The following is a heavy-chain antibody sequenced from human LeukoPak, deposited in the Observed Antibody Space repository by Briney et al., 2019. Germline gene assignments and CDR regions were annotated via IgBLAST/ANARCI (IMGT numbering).Heavy chain of an antibody. CDR1: GFTFSSYG. J-gene: IGHJ2*01. CDR3: VREVSTVVPSSYYYFDL. V-gene: IGHV3-30*02. D-gene: IGHD4-23*01. Sequence: GGSLRLSCAASGFTFSSYGMHWVRQAPGKGLEWVAFIRYDGSNKYYADSVKGRFNISRDNSKNTLYLQMNSLRVEDTAVYYCVREVSTVVPSSYYYFDLWGRGALVTVSS. CDR2: IRYDGSNK.